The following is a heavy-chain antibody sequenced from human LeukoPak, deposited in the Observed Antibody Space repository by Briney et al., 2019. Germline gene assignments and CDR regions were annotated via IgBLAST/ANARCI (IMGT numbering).Heavy chain of an antibody. CDR1: GGSISSGSYY. J-gene: IGHJ4*02. CDR2: IYTSGST. Sequence: PSETLSLTCTVSGGSISSGSYYWSWIRQPAGKGLEWIGRIYTSGSTNYNPSLKSRVTISVDTSKNQFSLKLSSVTAADTAVYYCARDSRIGAAGTGFDYWGQGTLVTVSS. CDR3: ARDSRIGAAGTGFDY. V-gene: IGHV4-61*02. D-gene: IGHD6-13*01.